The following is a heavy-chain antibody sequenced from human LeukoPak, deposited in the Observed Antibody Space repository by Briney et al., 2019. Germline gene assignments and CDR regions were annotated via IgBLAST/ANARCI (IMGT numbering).Heavy chain of an antibody. D-gene: IGHD5-24*01. CDR2: IYYSGST. Sequence: SETLSLTCTVSGGSISSYYWSWIRQPPGKGLEWIGYIYYSGSTNYNPSLKSRVTISVDTSKNQFSLKLSSVTAADTAVYYCASSPGDGYKDYWGQGTLVTVSS. CDR1: GGSISSYY. J-gene: IGHJ4*02. CDR3: ASSPGDGYKDY. V-gene: IGHV4-59*08.